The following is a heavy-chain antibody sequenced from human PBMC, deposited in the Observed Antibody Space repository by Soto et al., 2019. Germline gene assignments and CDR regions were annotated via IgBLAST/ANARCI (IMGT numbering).Heavy chain of an antibody. V-gene: IGHV1-24*01. CDR3: ARDNLRGGYSYGSPSGYYYGSGSPPAARY. CDR2: FDPEDGET. D-gene: IGHD3-10*01. Sequence: KVSCKVSGYTLTELSMHWVRQAPGKGLEWMGGFDPEDGETIYAQKFQGRVTMTEDTSTDTAYMELNSLRAEDTAVYYCARDNLRGGYSYGSPSGYYYGSGSPPAARYWGQGTLVTVSS. J-gene: IGHJ4*02. CDR1: GYTLTELS.